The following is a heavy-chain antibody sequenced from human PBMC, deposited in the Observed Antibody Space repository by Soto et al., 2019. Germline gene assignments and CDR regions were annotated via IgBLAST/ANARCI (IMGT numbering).Heavy chain of an antibody. D-gene: IGHD3-9*01. V-gene: IGHV1-69*13. J-gene: IGHJ3*02. Sequence: SVKVSCKASGGTFSSSAISWVRQAPGQGLEWMGGIIPIFGTANYAQKFQGRVTITADESTSTAYMELSSLRSEDTAVYYCARSHASPPASYYDFLIHAFDIWGQGTMVTVSS. CDR3: ARSHASPPASYYDFLIHAFDI. CDR1: GGTFSSSA. CDR2: IIPIFGTA.